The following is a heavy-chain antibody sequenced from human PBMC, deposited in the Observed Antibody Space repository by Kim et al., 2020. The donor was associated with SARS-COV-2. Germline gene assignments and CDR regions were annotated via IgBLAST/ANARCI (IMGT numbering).Heavy chain of an antibody. CDR2: IWYDGSNQ. D-gene: IGHD2-15*01. V-gene: IGHV3-33*01. CDR3: AREIGYFDY. J-gene: IGHJ4*02. Sequence: GGSLRLSCAASGFAFGSYGMHWVRQAPGKGLEWVAVIWYDGSNQYYADSVKGRFTISRDNSKNTLYLQMNSLRAEDTAVYYCAREIGYFDYWGQGTLVTVSS. CDR1: GFAFGSYG.